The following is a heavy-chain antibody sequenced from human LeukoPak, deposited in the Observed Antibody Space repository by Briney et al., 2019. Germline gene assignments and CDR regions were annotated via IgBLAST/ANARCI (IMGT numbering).Heavy chain of an antibody. J-gene: IGHJ3*02. CDR3: ARVATGDAFDI. CDR2: INSDGRST. Sequence: PGGSLKLACEAAALTFSSYWMHWVRQAPGSGLEWLSRINSDGRSTSYAASVKGRFTIPRDNAKNTLYLQMNSLRAEDTAVYYCARVATGDAFDIWGQGTMVTVSS. CDR1: ALTFSSYW. V-gene: IGHV3-74*01. D-gene: IGHD4-17*01.